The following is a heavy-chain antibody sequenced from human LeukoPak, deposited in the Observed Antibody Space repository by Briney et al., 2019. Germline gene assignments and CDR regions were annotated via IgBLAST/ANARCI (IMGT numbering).Heavy chain of an antibody. J-gene: IGHJ4*02. Sequence: SETLSLTCTVSGGSISGGDYYWSWIRQPPGQGLEWIGYIYYSGSTYYNPSLKSRVTISVDTSKNQFSLKLSSVTAADTAVYYCARVPTSLLWFGEPAFYFDYLGQGTLVTVSS. CDR3: ARVPTSLLWFGEPAFYFDY. CDR1: GGSISGGDYY. D-gene: IGHD3-10*01. V-gene: IGHV4-30-4*01. CDR2: IYYSGST.